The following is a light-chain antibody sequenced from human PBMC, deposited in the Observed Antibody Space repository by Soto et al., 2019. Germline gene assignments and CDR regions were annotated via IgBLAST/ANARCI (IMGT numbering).Light chain of an antibody. V-gene: IGKV1-39*01. CDR1: QNIKTY. Sequence: DIQMTXXXXXLAASVGDSVTITCRESQNIKTYLIWYQQKPGKAPNLLIYAASSLHSGVPSRFSGSGSGTDFTLTISSLQPEDFATYYCQQSFSSPPWTFGQGTKVDIK. CDR3: QQSFSSPPWT. J-gene: IGKJ1*01. CDR2: AAS.